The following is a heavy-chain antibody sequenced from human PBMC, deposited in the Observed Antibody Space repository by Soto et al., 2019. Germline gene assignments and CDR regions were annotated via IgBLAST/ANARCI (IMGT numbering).Heavy chain of an antibody. V-gene: IGHV3-30*18. CDR2: ISYDGSNK. Sequence: QVQLVESGGGVVQPGRSLRLSCAASGFTFSSYGMHWVRQAPGKGLAWVAVISYDGSNKYYADSVKGRFTISRDNSKNTLYLQMNSLRAEDTAVYYCAKETYYYGSGSPDFDYWGQGTLVTVSS. D-gene: IGHD3-10*01. J-gene: IGHJ4*02. CDR1: GFTFSSYG. CDR3: AKETYYYGSGSPDFDY.